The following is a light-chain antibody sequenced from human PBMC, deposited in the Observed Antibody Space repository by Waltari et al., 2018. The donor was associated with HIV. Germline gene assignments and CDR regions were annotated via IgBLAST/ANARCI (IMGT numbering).Light chain of an antibody. V-gene: IGLV1-47*01. CDR1: WSDIDRNY. CDR3: STWDGSLGAYV. J-gene: IGLJ3*02. CDR2: RNH. Sequence: QSVLTQPPSVSGTPGQNVTIPCSGTWSDIDRNYVYWYKVVPGTDPKLLIYRNHQRPSGVPDRFSASKSGASASLAVSGLRSDDEADYYCSTWDGSLGAYVFGGGTKLTVL.